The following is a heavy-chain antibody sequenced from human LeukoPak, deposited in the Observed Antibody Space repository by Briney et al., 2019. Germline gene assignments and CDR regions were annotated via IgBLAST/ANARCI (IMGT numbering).Heavy chain of an antibody. CDR1: GYTFTGYY. CDR3: ARVSSGWYYYYGMDV. V-gene: IGHV1-2*02. D-gene: IGHD6-19*01. J-gene: IGHJ6*02. Sequence: ASVKVSCKASGYTFTGYYIHWVRQAPGQGLEWMGWINPNSGGTNYAQKFQGRVTMTRDTSISTAYMELSRLRSDGTAVYYCARVSSGWYYYYGMDVWGQGTTVTVSS. CDR2: INPNSGGT.